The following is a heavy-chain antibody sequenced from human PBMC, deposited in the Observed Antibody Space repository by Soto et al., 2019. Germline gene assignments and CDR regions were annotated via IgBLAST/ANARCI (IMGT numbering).Heavy chain of an antibody. V-gene: IGHV1-69*13. CDR2: IIPIFGSA. Sequence: GASVKVSCKASGGTFSSFAISWVRQAPGQGLQWMGGIIPIFGSAAYTQNFQGRVTITADESTTTAYMELSSLRSEDTAVYYCARGLRGLMAAAGTDLYYYGMDVWGQGTTVTVS. CDR1: GGTFSSFA. D-gene: IGHD6-13*01. J-gene: IGHJ6*02. CDR3: ARGLRGLMAAAGTDLYYYGMDV.